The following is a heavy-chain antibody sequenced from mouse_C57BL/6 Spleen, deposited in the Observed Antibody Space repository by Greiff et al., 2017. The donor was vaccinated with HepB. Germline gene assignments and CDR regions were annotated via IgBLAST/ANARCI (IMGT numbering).Heavy chain of an antibody. Sequence: QVQLQQSGAGLARPGASVKLSCKASGYTFTSYGISWVKQRTGQGLEWIGEIYPRSGNTYYNEKFKGKATLTADKSSSTAYMELRSLTSEDSAVYFCADYYGSSAAWFAYWGQGTLVTVSA. J-gene: IGHJ3*01. D-gene: IGHD1-1*01. CDR3: ADYYGSSAAWFAY. V-gene: IGHV1-81*01. CDR1: GYTFTSYG. CDR2: IYPRSGNT.